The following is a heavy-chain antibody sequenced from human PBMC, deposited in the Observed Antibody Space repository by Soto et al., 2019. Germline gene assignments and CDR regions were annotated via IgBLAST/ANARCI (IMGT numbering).Heavy chain of an antibody. Sequence: RLLPGNGLEWIGYIYYSGTTNYNPSLKSRVTISVDTSKNQFSLKLSSVTAADTAVYYCARTYCTSTNCYDLFDYWGQGTLVTVS. CDR2: IYYSGTT. D-gene: IGHD2-2*01. CDR3: ARTYCTSTNCYDLFDY. V-gene: IGHV4-59*01. J-gene: IGHJ4*02.